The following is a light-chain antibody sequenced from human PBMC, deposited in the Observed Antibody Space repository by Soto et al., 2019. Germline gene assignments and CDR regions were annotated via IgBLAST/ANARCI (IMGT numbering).Light chain of an antibody. J-gene: IGKJ1*01. V-gene: IGKV1-5*01. Sequence: IQRTHSPSTLPASLGDRVTITFGASQSISNWLAWYQQKPGTAPKVLIYHASNLQSGVPSRFSGSGSGTEFTLTISSLQPDDFATYYCQHYNSYSEAFGQGTKVDIK. CDR2: HAS. CDR1: QSISNW. CDR3: QHYNSYSEA.